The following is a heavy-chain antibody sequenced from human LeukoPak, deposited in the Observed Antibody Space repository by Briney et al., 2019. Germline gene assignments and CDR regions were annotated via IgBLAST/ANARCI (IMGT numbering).Heavy chain of an antibody. V-gene: IGHV3-23*01. Sequence: PGGSLRLSCAASGFTFSSYAMSWARQAPGKGLEWVSAISGSGGSTYYADSVKGRFTISRDNSKNTLYLQMNSLRAEDTAVYYCAKEFYGSGSYPIDYWGQGTLVTVSS. CDR3: AKEFYGSGSYPIDY. CDR1: GFTFSSYA. CDR2: ISGSGGST. D-gene: IGHD3-10*01. J-gene: IGHJ4*02.